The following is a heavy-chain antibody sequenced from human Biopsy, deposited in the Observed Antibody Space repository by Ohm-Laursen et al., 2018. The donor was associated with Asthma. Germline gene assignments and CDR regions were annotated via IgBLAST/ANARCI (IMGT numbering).Heavy chain of an antibody. V-gene: IGHV4-61*08. D-gene: IGHD2-15*01. J-gene: IGHJ5*02. CDR1: GDSFTYPGYY. Sequence: SDTLSLTCYVSGDSFTYPGYYWSWVRQLPGRGLEWIGYIHYSGSAYYNPSLKSRVTMSLVTSKNQFSLRLTSVTPADTAVYYCARLADCSGGAFYSYGWFDPWGHGTLVTVSS. CDR2: IHYSGSA. CDR3: ARLADCSGGAFYSYGWFDP.